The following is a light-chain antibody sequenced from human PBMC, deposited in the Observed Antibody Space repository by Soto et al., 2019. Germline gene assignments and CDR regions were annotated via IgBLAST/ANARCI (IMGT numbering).Light chain of an antibody. J-gene: IGKJ2*01. V-gene: IGKV3-20*01. CDR3: QQYGTSAPYT. CDR2: GAS. CDR1: QSVSRNY. Sequence: EIVLTQSPGTLSLSPGERATLSCRASQSVSRNYLAWYQQKSGQAPRLLIYGASSRASDIPDRFSGSGSGTDFTLTISRLEPEHFAVYYCQQYGTSAPYTFGQGTKLEIK.